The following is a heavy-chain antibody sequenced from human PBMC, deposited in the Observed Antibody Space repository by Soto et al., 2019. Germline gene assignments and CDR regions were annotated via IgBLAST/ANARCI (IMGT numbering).Heavy chain of an antibody. D-gene: IGHD3-22*01. CDR1: GYTFTSYA. CDR3: ARVPGVGYYDSSGYREDYYFDY. V-gene: IGHV1-3*01. CDR2: INAGNGNT. Sequence: GASVKVSCNASGYTFTSYAMHWVRQAPGQRLEWMGWINAGNGNTKYSQKFQGRVTITRDTSASTAYMELSSLRSEDTAVYYCARVPGVGYYDSSGYREDYYFDYWGQGTLVTVSS. J-gene: IGHJ4*02.